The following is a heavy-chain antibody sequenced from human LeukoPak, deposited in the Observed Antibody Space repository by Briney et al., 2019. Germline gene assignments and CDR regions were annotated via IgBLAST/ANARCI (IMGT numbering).Heavy chain of an antibody. V-gene: IGHV4-39*07. Sequence: SETLSLTCTVSGGSISTANYYWGWIRHPPGKGLEWIGNIFYSGTTYYSPSLKSRVTISLDTSKNQFSLKLSPVTAADTAVYYCARVGVDDSGNIIKYFFDYWGQGTLVTVSS. CDR1: GGSISTANYY. CDR3: ARVGVDDSGNIIKYFFDY. CDR2: IFYSGTT. J-gene: IGHJ4*02. D-gene: IGHD4-23*01.